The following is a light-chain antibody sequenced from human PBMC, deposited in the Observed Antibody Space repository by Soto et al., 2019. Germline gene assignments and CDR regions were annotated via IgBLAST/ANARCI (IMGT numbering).Light chain of an antibody. CDR1: SSDVGGYNW. V-gene: IGLV2-14*03. CDR3: SSYTSSYSVV. J-gene: IGLJ2*01. Sequence: QSVLTQPASVSGSPGQSIAISCTGTSSDVGGYNWVSWYQQHPGKAPKLIVYDVRNRPSGVSDRFSGYKSGNTASLTISGLQAEDEADYYCSSYTSSYSVVFGGGTKVTVL. CDR2: DVR.